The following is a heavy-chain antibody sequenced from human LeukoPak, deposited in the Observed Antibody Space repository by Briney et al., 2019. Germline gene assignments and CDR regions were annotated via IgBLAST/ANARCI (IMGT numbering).Heavy chain of an antibody. CDR2: ISYDGSNK. CDR1: GFTFSSYA. Sequence: GGSLRLSCAASGFTFSSYAMSWVRQAPGKGLEWVAVISYDGSNKYYADSVKGRFTISRDNSKNTLYLQMNSLRAEDTAVYYWARIVAGNSFDYWGQGTLVTVSS. D-gene: IGHD6-19*01. CDR3: ARIVAGNSFDY. V-gene: IGHV3-30-3*01. J-gene: IGHJ4*02.